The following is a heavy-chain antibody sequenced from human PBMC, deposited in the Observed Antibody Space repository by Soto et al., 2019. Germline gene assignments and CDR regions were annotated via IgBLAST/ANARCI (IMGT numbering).Heavy chain of an antibody. D-gene: IGHD6-13*01. CDR3: AKLGLETYSSSWYRDYYYGMDV. Sequence: QVQLVESGGGVVQPGRSLRLSCAASGFTFSSYGMHWVRQAPGKGLEWVAVIWYDGSNKYYADSVKGRFTISRDNSKNTLYLQMNSLRAEDTAVYYCAKLGLETYSSSWYRDYYYGMDVWGQGTTVTVSS. V-gene: IGHV3-33*06. J-gene: IGHJ6*02. CDR2: IWYDGSNK. CDR1: GFTFSSYG.